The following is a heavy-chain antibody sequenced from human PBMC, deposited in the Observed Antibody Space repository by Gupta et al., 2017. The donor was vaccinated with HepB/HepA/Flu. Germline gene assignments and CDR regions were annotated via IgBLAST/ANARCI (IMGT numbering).Heavy chain of an antibody. Sequence: QVQLVESGGGVVQPGRSLSLSCAASGFTFSSYAMHWVRQAPGKGLEWVAVISYDGSNKYYADSVKGRFTISRDNSKNTLYLQMNSLRAEDTAVYYCARGDYGGDYFDYWGQGTLVTVSS. V-gene: IGHV3-30-3*01. CDR1: GFTFSSYA. D-gene: IGHD4-23*01. J-gene: IGHJ4*02. CDR3: ARGDYGGDYFDY. CDR2: ISYDGSNK.